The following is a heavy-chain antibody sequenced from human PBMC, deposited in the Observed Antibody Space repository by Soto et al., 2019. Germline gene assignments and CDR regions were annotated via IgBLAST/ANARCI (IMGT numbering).Heavy chain of an antibody. CDR1: GGSISSSSYH. CDR2: IHYSGST. V-gene: IGHV4-39*01. CDR3: ARLTNSWGYFDY. D-gene: IGHD2-15*01. J-gene: IGHJ4*02. Sequence: PSETLSLTCTVSGGSISSSSYHWGWIRQPPGKGLEWIGNIHYSGSTYYNPSLRSRVTISVDTSKNQFSLKLSSMTAADTAVYDCARLTNSWGYFDYWGQGTLVTVSS.